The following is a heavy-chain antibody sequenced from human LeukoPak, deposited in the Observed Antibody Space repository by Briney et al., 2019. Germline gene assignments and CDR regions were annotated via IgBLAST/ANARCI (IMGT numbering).Heavy chain of an antibody. CDR3: ARGGQWELLDFFDY. D-gene: IGHD1-26*01. Sequence: GGSLRLSCAASGFTFSSYGMHWVRQAPGKGLEWVAVIWYDGSNKYYADTVKGRFTISRDNSKNTLYLQMNSLRAEDTAVYYCARGGQWELLDFFDYWGQGTLVTVSS. J-gene: IGHJ4*02. CDR1: GFTFSSYG. V-gene: IGHV3-30*19. CDR2: IWYDGSNK.